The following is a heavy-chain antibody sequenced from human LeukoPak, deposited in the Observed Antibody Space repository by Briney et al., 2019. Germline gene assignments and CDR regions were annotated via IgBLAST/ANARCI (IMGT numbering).Heavy chain of an antibody. CDR3: ARDGHAYGRGSPHY. Sequence: GGSLRLSCAASGFTFSDYYMSWIRQAPGKGLEWASYISSSGSTKYYADSVKGRFTISRDNAKNSYLQMNSLRAEDTAVYYCARDGHAYGRGSPHYWGQGTLVTVSS. CDR1: GFTFSDYY. D-gene: IGHD3-10*01. J-gene: IGHJ4*02. V-gene: IGHV3-11*01. CDR2: ISSSGSTK.